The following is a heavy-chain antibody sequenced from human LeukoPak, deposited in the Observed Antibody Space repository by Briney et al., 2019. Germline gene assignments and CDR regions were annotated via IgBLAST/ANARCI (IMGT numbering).Heavy chain of an antibody. V-gene: IGHV3-21*01. D-gene: IGHD1-26*01. CDR1: GFTFSSYS. J-gene: IGHJ4*02. Sequence: PGGSLRLSCAASGFTFSSYSMNWVRQAPGKGLEWVSSISSSSSYIYYADSVKGRFTISRDNAKNSLYPQMNSLRAEDTAVYYCARSGRTGAYFDYWGQGTLVTVSS. CDR2: ISSSSSYI. CDR3: ARSGRTGAYFDY.